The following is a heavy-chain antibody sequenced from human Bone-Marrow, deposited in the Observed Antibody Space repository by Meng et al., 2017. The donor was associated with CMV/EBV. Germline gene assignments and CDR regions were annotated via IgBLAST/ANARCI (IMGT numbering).Heavy chain of an antibody. CDR2: IIPIFGTA. D-gene: IGHD1-7*01. CDR1: GGTFSSYA. Sequence: QVRRVQAGAEVKKPGSSVKGSCKASGGTFSSYAISWVRQAPGQGLEWMGGIIPIFGTANYAQKFQGRVTITADESTSTAYMELSSLRSEDTAVYYCARVLDWNYMGYYFDYWGQGTLVTVSS. CDR3: ARVLDWNYMGYYFDY. J-gene: IGHJ4*02. V-gene: IGHV1-69*12.